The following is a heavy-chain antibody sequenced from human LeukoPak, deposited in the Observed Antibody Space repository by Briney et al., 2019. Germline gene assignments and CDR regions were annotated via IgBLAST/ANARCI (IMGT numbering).Heavy chain of an antibody. D-gene: IGHD3-22*01. J-gene: IGHJ4*02. CDR1: GYTFTSYG. CDR2: ISAYNGKT. V-gene: IGHV1-18*01. CDR3: ARGYYYDSSGYSDFDY. Sequence: ASVKVSCKASGYTFTSYGISWVRQARGQGLEGMGWISAYNGKTNYAQKLQGRVTMTTDTSTSTAYMELRSLRSDDTAVYYCARGYYYDSSGYSDFDYWGQGTLVTVSS.